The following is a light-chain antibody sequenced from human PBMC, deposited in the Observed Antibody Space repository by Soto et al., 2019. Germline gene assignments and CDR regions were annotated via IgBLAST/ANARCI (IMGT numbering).Light chain of an antibody. V-gene: IGKV1-5*03. CDR3: QQYNSYSPT. Sequence: DIPMTQSPSTLSASVGDRVTITCRASQSISVWLAWYQQKAGKAPNLLIYKASRLESGVPSRFSGSGSETAFTLTISGLQPGDSATYYCQQYNSYSPTFGQGTKVEVK. J-gene: IGKJ1*01. CDR2: KAS. CDR1: QSISVW.